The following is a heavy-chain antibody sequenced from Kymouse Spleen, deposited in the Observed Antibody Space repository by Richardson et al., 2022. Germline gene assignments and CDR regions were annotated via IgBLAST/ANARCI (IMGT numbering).Heavy chain of an antibody. J-gene: IGHJ3*02. CDR2: IYYSGST. CDR1: GGSISSSSYY. D-gene: IGHD3-10*01. V-gene: IGHV4-39*01. CDR3: ARSYYYGSGSYLDAFDI. Sequence: QLQLQESGPGLVKPSETLSLTCTVSGGSISSSSYYWGWIRQPPGKGLEWIGSIYYSGSTYYNPSLKSRVTISVDTSKNQFSLKLSSVTAADTAVYYCARSYYYGSGSYLDAFDIWGQGTMVTVSS.